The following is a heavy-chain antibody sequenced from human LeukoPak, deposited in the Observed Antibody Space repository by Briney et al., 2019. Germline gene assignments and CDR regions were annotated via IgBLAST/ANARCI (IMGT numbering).Heavy chain of an antibody. V-gene: IGHV3-23*01. CDR1: GFTFSSYA. D-gene: IGHD1-14*01. CDR3: AKDRPDHYYYYYGMDG. J-gene: IGHJ6*02. CDR2: MSGSGGST. Sequence: GGSLRLSCAASGFTFSSYAMSWVRQAPGKGLEWVSAMSGSGGSTYYADSVKGRFTISRENSKNTLYLQINSMRAEDTAVYYCAKDRPDHYYYYYGMDGWGQGTTVTVSS.